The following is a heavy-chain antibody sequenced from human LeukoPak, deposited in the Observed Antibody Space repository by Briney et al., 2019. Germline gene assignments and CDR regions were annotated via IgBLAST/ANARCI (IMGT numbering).Heavy chain of an antibody. Sequence: GGSLRLSCAASGFNFSNYAITWVRQAPGKGLEWVSAISGSGGSTYYADSVKGRFTISRDNSKNTLYLQMNSLRAEDTAVYYCAKDQNYYGSGSYYSPEYFQHWGQGTLVTVSS. CDR2: ISGSGGST. CDR3: AKDQNYYGSGSYYSPEYFQH. J-gene: IGHJ1*01. V-gene: IGHV3-23*01. CDR1: GFNFSNYA. D-gene: IGHD3-10*01.